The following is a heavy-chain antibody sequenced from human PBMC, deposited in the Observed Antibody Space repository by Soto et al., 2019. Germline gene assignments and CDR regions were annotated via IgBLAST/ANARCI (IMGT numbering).Heavy chain of an antibody. V-gene: IGHV5-51*01. CDR2: IFPSDSDT. D-gene: IGHD3-22*01. CDR3: ARKDKSGYFNWFDP. J-gene: IGHJ5*02. Sequence: GASLKISCKGSGYSFTSYWIAWVRQMPGKGLEWMGIIFPSDSDTRYSPSFQGQVTISADRSTSTVFLQWASLKASDTAVYFCARKDKSGYFNWFDPWGQGTLVTVSS. CDR1: GYSFTSYW.